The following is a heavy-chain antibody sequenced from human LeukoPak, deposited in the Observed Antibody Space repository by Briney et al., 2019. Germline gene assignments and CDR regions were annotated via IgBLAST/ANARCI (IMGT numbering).Heavy chain of an antibody. CDR2: IRGFGDTT. CDR1: GFTLSSYG. Sequence: GGSLRLSCVGSGFTLSSYGMSWVRQAPGKGLEWVSGIRGFGDTTYYADSVKGRFTISRDNSKSTLYLQMNSLRAEDTAVYYCAKDRDYSTDYYYYYMDVWGKGTTVTVSS. V-gene: IGHV3-23*01. CDR3: AKDRDYSTDYYYYYMDV. D-gene: IGHD4-17*01. J-gene: IGHJ6*03.